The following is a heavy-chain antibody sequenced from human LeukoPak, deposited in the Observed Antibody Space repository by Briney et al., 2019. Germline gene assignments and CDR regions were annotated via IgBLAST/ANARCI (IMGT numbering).Heavy chain of an antibody. Sequence: GGSLRLSCAASGFTFDDYAMHWVRQAPGKGLEWVSGISWNSGSIGYADSVKGRFTISRDNPKNSLSLQMNSLSAEDTAIYYCAKKEPWGDYYYYMDVWGKGTTVTISS. CDR3: AKKEPWGDYYYYMDV. CDR2: ISWNSGSI. CDR1: GFTFDDYA. D-gene: IGHD1-14*01. V-gene: IGHV3-9*01. J-gene: IGHJ6*03.